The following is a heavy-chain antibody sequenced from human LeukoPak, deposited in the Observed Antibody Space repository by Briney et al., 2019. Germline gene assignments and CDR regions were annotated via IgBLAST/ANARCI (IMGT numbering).Heavy chain of an antibody. J-gene: IGHJ4*02. Sequence: SETLSLTCAVYGGSFSGYYWSWIRQPPGKGLEWIGEINHSGSTNYNPSLKSRDTISVDTSKNQFSLKLSSVTAADTAVYYCAGAYCGGDCYLQPPVYWGQGTLVTVSS. D-gene: IGHD2-21*02. CDR1: GGSFSGYY. CDR2: INHSGST. V-gene: IGHV4-34*01. CDR3: AGAYCGGDCYLQPPVY.